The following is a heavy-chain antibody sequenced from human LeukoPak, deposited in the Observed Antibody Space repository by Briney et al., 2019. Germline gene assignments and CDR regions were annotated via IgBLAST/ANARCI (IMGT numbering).Heavy chain of an antibody. D-gene: IGHD3-3*01. Sequence: PGGSLRLSCAASGFTFSSYSMNWVRQAPGKGLEWVSYISSSSSYTNYADSVKGRFTISRDNVKNSLYLQMNSLRAEDTAVYYCARDRFCAYWGQGTLVTVSS. CDR1: GFTFSSYS. CDR3: ARDRFCAY. V-gene: IGHV3-21*05. CDR2: ISSSSSYT. J-gene: IGHJ4*02.